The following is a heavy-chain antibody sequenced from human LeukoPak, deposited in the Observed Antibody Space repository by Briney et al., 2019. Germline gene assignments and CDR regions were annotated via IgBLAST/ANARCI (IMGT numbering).Heavy chain of an antibody. CDR2: INPYSGDT. J-gene: IGHJ4*02. D-gene: IGHD5-12*01. V-gene: IGHV1-2*02. CDR1: GYSFTGYY. CDR3: ARTNGGYEYN. Sequence: ASVKVSCKASGYSFTGYYIHWVRQAPGQGLAWMGWINPYSGDTSYAQKFQGRLTMTRDTSISTAYMELSRLKSDDTAFYYCARTNGGYEYNWGLGTLVTVSS.